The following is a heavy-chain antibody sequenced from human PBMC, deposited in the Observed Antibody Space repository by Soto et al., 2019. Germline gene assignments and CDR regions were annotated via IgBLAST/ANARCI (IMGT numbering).Heavy chain of an antibody. V-gene: IGHV1-69*06. CDR2: IIPIFGTA. CDR1: GGTFSSYA. CDR3: ARNSIKGRDSSGYYLGFDY. J-gene: IGHJ4*02. Sequence: SVKVSCKASGGTFSSYAISWVRQAPGQGLGWMGGIIPIFGTANYAQKFQGRVTITADKSTSTAYMELSSLRSEDTAVYYCARNSIKGRDSSGYYLGFDYWGQGTLVTVSS. D-gene: IGHD3-22*01.